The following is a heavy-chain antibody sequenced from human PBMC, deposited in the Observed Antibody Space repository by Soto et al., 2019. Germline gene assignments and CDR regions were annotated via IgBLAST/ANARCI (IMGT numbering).Heavy chain of an antibody. CDR2: INWDGYSI. V-gene: IGHV3-9*01. CDR1: VFTFDDHV. CDR3: ARSWSGSTSGRVDV. Sequence: PWGSLPISCVSSVFTFDDHVMHWVRQVPGKGLEWVGHINWDGYSIGYGGSVRGRFTISRDNAKNTLYLQMNSLRPEDTALYYCARSWSGSTSGRVDVWGQGTTVTVSS. J-gene: IGHJ6*01. D-gene: IGHD3-3*01.